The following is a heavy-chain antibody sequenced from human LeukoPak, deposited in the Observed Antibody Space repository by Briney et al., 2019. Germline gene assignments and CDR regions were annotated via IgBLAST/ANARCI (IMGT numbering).Heavy chain of an antibody. Sequence: PGGSLRLSCAASGFTFDDYAMHWVRQAPGKGLEWVSGISWNSGRIDYADSVKGRFTISRDNAKNSLYLQMNSLGAEDMALYYCAKDDGDGYNPPHFDYWGQGTLVTVSS. J-gene: IGHJ4*02. CDR2: ISWNSGRI. CDR3: AKDDGDGYNPPHFDY. CDR1: GFTFDDYA. V-gene: IGHV3-9*03. D-gene: IGHD5-24*01.